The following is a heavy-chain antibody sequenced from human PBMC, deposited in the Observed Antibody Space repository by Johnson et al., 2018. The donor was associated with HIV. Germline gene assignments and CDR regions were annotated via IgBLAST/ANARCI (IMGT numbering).Heavy chain of an antibody. J-gene: IGHJ3*02. CDR2: IRYDGSNK. CDR1: GFTFSSYG. D-gene: IGHD5-12*01. Sequence: QVQLVESGGGLIQPGGSLRLSCAASGFTFSSYGMHWVRQAPGKGLEWVAFIRYDGSNKYYVDSVKGRFTISRDNSKNTLYLQINSLLPEDTAVYYCAKSDSGYDAFYIWGQGTMVTVSS. CDR3: AKSDSGYDAFYI. V-gene: IGHV3-30*02.